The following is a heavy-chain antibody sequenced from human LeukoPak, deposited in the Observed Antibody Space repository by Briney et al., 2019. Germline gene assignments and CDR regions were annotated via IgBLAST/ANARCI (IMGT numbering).Heavy chain of an antibody. Sequence: GESLRLSCAASGFTFSTYDMHWVRQVTGKGLEWVSTIGTVGETDYSGSVKGRFTISREDAKNSSYLQMNSLRAEDTAVYYCARAVRTGAYRGYFDYWGQGTLVTVSS. V-gene: IGHV3-13*01. CDR1: GFTFSTYD. J-gene: IGHJ4*02. CDR2: IGTVGET. D-gene: IGHD3/OR15-3a*01. CDR3: ARAVRTGAYRGYFDY.